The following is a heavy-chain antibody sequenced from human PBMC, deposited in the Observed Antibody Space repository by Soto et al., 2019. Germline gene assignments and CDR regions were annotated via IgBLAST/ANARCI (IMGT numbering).Heavy chain of an antibody. Sequence: EVQLVESGGGLVQPGRSLRLSCAASGFTFDDYAIHWVRQVPGRGLEWVSGISWNGATIGYADSVKGRFTISRDNAKNSLYLQMNSLRAEDTALYYCAKDISPGVAGSYNDCWGQGTLVTVSS. CDR3: AKDISPGVAGSYNDC. CDR2: ISWNGATI. CDR1: GFTFDDYA. J-gene: IGHJ4*02. V-gene: IGHV3-9*01. D-gene: IGHD6-19*01.